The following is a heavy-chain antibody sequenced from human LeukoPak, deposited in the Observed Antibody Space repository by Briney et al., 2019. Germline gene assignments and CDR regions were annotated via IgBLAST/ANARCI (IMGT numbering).Heavy chain of an antibody. Sequence: SETLSLTCTVSGGSISSGSYYWGWIRQPPGKGLEWIGSLHCSGSTYYNPSLKGRVTMSVDTSKNHFSLRLSSVTAADAAVYHCARGSVDCSSTSCNTIYYYSGMDVWGQGTTVTVSS. V-gene: IGHV4-39*02. CDR1: GGSISSGSYY. D-gene: IGHD2-2*01. CDR2: LHCSGST. CDR3: ARGSVDCSSTSCNTIYYYSGMDV. J-gene: IGHJ6*02.